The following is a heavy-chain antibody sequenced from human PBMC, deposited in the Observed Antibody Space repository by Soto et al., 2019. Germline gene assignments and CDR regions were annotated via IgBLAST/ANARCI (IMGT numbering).Heavy chain of an antibody. CDR2: IYYSGST. J-gene: IGHJ4*02. CDR1: GGSISSYF. Sequence: QVQLQESGPGLVKPSETLSLTCTVSGGSISSYFWSWIRQPPGKGLEWIGYIYYSGSTNYNPSLKSRVTISVDTSKNQFSLKLSSVTAADTAVYYCARVRMSRWVSGIAAADYFDYWGQGTLVTVSS. D-gene: IGHD6-13*01. V-gene: IGHV4-59*01. CDR3: ARVRMSRWVSGIAAADYFDY.